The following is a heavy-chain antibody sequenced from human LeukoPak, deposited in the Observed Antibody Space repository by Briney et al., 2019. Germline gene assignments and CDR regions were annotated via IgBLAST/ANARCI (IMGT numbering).Heavy chain of an antibody. V-gene: IGHV3-30*18. CDR3: AKGGKYYDILTGYPFDD. J-gene: IGHJ4*02. CDR1: GFTFSSYG. CDR2: ISYDGSNK. Sequence: GRSLRLSCAASGFTFSSYGMHWVRPAPGKGLGWVAVISYDGSNKYYGDSVKGRFTISRDNSKNTLRLQMNSLRAEDTAVYYCAKGGKYYDILTGYPFDDWGQGTLVTVSS. D-gene: IGHD3-9*01.